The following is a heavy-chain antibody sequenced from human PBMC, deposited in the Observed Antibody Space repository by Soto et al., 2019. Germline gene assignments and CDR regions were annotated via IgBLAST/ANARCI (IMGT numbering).Heavy chain of an antibody. CDR2: ISWNSGSI. V-gene: IGHV3-9*01. CDR1: GFTFDDYA. CDR3: AKSLVSGYDLGGEFDY. J-gene: IGHJ4*02. Sequence: GGSLRLSCAASGFTFDDYAMHWVRQAPGKGLEWVSGISWNSGSIGYADSVKGRFTISRDNAKNSLYLQMNSLRAEDTALYYCAKSLVSGYDLGGEFDYWGQGTLVTVSS. D-gene: IGHD5-12*01.